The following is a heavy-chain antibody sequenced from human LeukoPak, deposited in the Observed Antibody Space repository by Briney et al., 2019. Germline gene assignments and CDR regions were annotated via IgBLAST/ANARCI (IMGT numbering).Heavy chain of an antibody. D-gene: IGHD3-3*01. CDR1: GYIFTSYY. CDR3: ARCYYDFWSGYYYYFDY. J-gene: IGHJ4*02. CDR2: INPNGGST. V-gene: IGHV1-46*01. Sequence: ASVTVSCKASGYIFTSYYMYWVRQAPGQGLEWMGVINPNGGSTNYAQKFQGRATMTRDTSTSTVYMELSSLRSEDTAVYYCARCYYDFWSGYYYYFDYWGQGTLVTVSS.